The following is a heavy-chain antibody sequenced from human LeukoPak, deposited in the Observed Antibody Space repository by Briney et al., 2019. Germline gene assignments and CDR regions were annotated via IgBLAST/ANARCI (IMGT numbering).Heavy chain of an antibody. CDR2: ISGSGGRT. J-gene: IGHJ5*02. Sequence: GGSLRLSCAASGFTFSSYAMTWVRQPPGKGLEWVSTISGSGGRTYYADSVKGRFTISRDNSKNTLYLHVNSLRAEDTAVYYCARWYYYETSGLYYGSFDNWGQGTLVTVSS. CDR1: GFTFSSYA. CDR3: ARWYYYETSGLYYGSFDN. D-gene: IGHD3-22*01. V-gene: IGHV3-23*01.